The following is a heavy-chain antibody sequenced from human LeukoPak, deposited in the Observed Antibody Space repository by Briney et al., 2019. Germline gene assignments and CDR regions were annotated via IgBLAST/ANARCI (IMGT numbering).Heavy chain of an antibody. Sequence: ASVKVSCEASGFTFTNYSMHWVRQAPGQRLEWMSCINAGNGNIKYSQKFQGRVTITRDTSASTAYMEVNSLRSEDAAVHYCARDGRSGPAWYYYCMDVWGNGTTVTVSS. D-gene: IGHD6-19*01. V-gene: IGHV1-3*01. CDR2: INAGNGNI. CDR1: GFTFTNYS. J-gene: IGHJ6*04. CDR3: ARDGRSGPAWYYYCMDV.